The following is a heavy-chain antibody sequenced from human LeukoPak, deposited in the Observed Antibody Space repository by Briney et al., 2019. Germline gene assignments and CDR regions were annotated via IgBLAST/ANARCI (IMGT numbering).Heavy chain of an antibody. CDR3: ARRGVKTTRFDY. D-gene: IGHD1-1*01. J-gene: IGHJ4*02. V-gene: IGHV4-59*01. Sequence: SETLSLTCTVSGGSINTYYWSWIRQPRGKGLEWIGYLYNSGTTNYNPSLKSRVSISGDTSKNQFSLKLISVTAADTAVYYCARRGVKTTRFDYWGQGILVTVSS. CDR1: GGSINTYY. CDR2: LYNSGTT.